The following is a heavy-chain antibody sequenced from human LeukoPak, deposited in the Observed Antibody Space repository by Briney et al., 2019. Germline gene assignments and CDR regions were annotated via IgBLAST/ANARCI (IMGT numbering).Heavy chain of an antibody. Sequence: RASVKVSCKASGGTFSSYAISWVRQAPGQGLEWMGGIIPIFGTANYAQKFQGRVTITADESTSTAYMELSSLRSEDTAVYYCARGRGGRYTSSIDYWGQGTLVTVPS. CDR2: IIPIFGTA. CDR1: GGTFSSYA. J-gene: IGHJ4*02. CDR3: ARGRGGRYTSSIDY. V-gene: IGHV1-69*13. D-gene: IGHD3-9*01.